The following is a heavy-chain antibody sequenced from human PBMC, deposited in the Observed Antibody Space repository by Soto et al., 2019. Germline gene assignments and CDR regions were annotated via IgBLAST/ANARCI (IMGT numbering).Heavy chain of an antibody. CDR2: ILVGGSP. Sequence: HPGGSLRLSCAVSGFICSSYDMSWVRQAPGKGLEWVSTILVGGSPHYEDSVKGRFTISRDTSKNTVYLQMNSLTAGDTAVYYCAKATATSGGAFEIYGQGAMVPVSS. CDR3: AKATATSGGAFEI. J-gene: IGHJ3*02. D-gene: IGHD1-1*01. V-gene: IGHV3-23*01. CDR1: GFICSSYD.